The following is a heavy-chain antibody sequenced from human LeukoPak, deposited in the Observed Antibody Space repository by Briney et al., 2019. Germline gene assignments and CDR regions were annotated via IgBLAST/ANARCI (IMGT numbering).Heavy chain of an antibody. V-gene: IGHV4-4*02. CDR1: GGSISNYKW. CDR3: ARESERGYSYGY. CDR2: IYHSGST. Sequence: PSQTLSLTCAVSGGSISNYKWWSWVRQPPGKGLEWIGEIYHSGSTNYNPSLKSRVTISVDTSKNQFSLKLSSVTAADTAVYYCARESERGYSYGYWGQGTLVTVSS. J-gene: IGHJ4*02. D-gene: IGHD5-18*01.